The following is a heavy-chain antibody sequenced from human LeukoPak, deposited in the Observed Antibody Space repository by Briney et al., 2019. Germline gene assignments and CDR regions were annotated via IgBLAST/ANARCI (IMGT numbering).Heavy chain of an antibody. V-gene: IGHV3-21*01. CDR3: AREVEPLWFRGERGHIDY. CDR1: GFTFSSYS. J-gene: IGHJ4*02. CDR2: ISSSSSYI. Sequence: GGSLRLSCAASGFTFSSYSMNWVRQAPGKGLEWVSSISSSSSYIYYADSVKGRFTISRDNAKNSLYLQMNSLRAEDTAVYYCAREVEPLWFRGERGHIDYWGQGTLVTVSS. D-gene: IGHD5-18*01.